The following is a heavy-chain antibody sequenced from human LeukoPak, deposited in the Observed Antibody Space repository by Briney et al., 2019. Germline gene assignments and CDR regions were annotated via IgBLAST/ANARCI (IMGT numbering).Heavy chain of an antibody. CDR2: ISAYNGNT. V-gene: IGHV1-18*01. D-gene: IGHD3-10*01. J-gene: IGHJ4*02. CDR3: VRVRGVIPDY. CDR1: GGTFSSYA. Sequence: ASVKVSCKASGGTFSSYAISWVRQAPGQGLEWMGWISAYNGNTNYAQKLQGRVTMTTDTSTSTAYMELRSLRSDDTAVYYCVRVRGVIPDYWGQGTLVTVSS.